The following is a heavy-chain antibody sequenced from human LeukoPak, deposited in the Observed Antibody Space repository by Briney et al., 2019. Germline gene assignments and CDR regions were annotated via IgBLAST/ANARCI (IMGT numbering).Heavy chain of an antibody. CDR1: GDSISSYY. Sequence: SETLSLTCTVSGDSISSYYCSWIRQPPGKGLEWIGYIHYSGSTNYNPSLKSRVTISVDTSKNQFSLKLSSVTAADTAVYYCARGTNWGSDYWGRGTLVSVCS. V-gene: IGHV4-59*01. J-gene: IGHJ4*02. D-gene: IGHD7-27*01. CDR2: IHYSGST. CDR3: ARGTNWGSDY.